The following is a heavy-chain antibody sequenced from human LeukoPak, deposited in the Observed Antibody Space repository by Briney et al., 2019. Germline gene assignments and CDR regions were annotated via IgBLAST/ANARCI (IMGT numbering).Heavy chain of an antibody. V-gene: IGHV3-30-3*01. CDR1: GFTFSSYA. CDR2: ISYDGSNK. CDR3: ARDYCSSTSC. D-gene: IGHD2-2*01. Sequence: PPGGSLRLSCAASGFTFSSYAMHWVRQAPGKGVEWVAVISYDGSNKYYADSVKGRFTISRDNSKNTLYLQMNSLRAEDTAVYYCARDYCSSTSCWGQGTLVTVSS. J-gene: IGHJ4*02.